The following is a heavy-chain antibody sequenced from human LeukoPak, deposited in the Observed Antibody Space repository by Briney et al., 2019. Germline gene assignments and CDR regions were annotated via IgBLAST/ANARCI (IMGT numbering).Heavy chain of an antibody. CDR3: AKDAQRGFDYSNSLEY. Sequence: GRSLRLSCAAAGLTFSHYGFDWVRQAPGKGLEWVSVMWGEGTNHFYADSVKGRFTISRDYSQKTVYLEMHRLRTEDTAMYYCAKDAQRGFDYSNSLEYWGPGTLVTVSS. CDR2: MWGEGTNH. D-gene: IGHD4-11*01. J-gene: IGHJ4*02. CDR1: GLTFSHYG. V-gene: IGHV3-33*06.